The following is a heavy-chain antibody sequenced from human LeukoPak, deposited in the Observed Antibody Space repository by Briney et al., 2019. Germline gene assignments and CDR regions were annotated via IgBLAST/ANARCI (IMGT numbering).Heavy chain of an antibody. Sequence: GGSLRLSCAASEFTFSSYEMNWVRQAPGKGLEWVSYIGSSGSTIYYADSVKGRFTISRDNAKNSLYLQMNSLRAEDTAVYYCARDRGYDILTGYHIGFDPWGQGTLVTVSS. V-gene: IGHV3-48*03. CDR3: ARDRGYDILTGYHIGFDP. CDR1: EFTFSSYE. D-gene: IGHD3-9*01. J-gene: IGHJ5*02. CDR2: IGSSGSTI.